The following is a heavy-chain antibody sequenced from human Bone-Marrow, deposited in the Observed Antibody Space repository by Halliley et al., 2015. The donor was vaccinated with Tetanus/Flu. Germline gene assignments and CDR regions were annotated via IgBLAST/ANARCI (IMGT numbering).Heavy chain of an antibody. V-gene: IGHV3-48*03. CDR1: GFTFSSYK. CDR3: AKDQGWGDDGFDV. D-gene: IGHD3-10*01. J-gene: IGHJ3*01. Sequence: CAASGFTFSSYKMNWVRQAPGKGLEWVSYISSSGFTVYYADSVKGRFTIYRDNAKNALFLQMNSLRAEDTAVYYCAKDQGWGDDGFDVWGQGTMVTVSS. CDR2: ISSSGFTV.